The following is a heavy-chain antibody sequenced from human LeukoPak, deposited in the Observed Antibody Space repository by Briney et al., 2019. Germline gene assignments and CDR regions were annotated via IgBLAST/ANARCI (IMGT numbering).Heavy chain of an antibody. CDR2: LNQDGSEK. V-gene: IGHV3-7*05. D-gene: IGHD3-9*01. CDR1: GFTFSSFW. Sequence: PGGSLRLSCAASGFTFSSFWMNWVRQAPGKGLEWVASLNQDGSEKYYVDSVKGRFTISRDNAKNSLYLEMNSLRADDTAVYYCARSSHYDILTGYSEEDAFDIWGQGTMVTVSS. CDR3: ARSSHYDILTGYSEEDAFDI. J-gene: IGHJ3*02.